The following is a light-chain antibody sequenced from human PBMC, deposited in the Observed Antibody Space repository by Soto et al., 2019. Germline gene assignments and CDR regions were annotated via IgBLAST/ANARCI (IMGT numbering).Light chain of an antibody. J-gene: IGKJ3*01. Sequence: DIQMTQSPSSLSASVGDRVTITCRASHSISNYLSWYQQKPGKAPKLLIYAASSLQSGVPSRFSGSGSGTDFTLTIGSLQPEDFATYYCQQSYNILPFTFGPGTKVDI. V-gene: IGKV1-39*01. CDR2: AAS. CDR3: QQSYNILPFT. CDR1: HSISNY.